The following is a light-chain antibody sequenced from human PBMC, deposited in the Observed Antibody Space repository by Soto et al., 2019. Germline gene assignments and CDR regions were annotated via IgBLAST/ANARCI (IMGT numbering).Light chain of an antibody. CDR1: QRISSW. V-gene: IGKV1-5*01. CDR3: QHYNNYPIT. J-gene: IGKJ5*01. Sequence: GDRVTITCRASQRISSWLAWYQQKPGKAPKLLIYDASSLESGVPSRFSGSGSGTEFTLTISSLQSDDFATYFCQHYNNYPITFGQGTRLEIK. CDR2: DAS.